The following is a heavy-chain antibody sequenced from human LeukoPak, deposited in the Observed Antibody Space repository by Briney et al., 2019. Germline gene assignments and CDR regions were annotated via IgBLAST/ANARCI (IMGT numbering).Heavy chain of an antibody. CDR1: GFTFSSYG. Sequence: GGSLRLSCAASGFTFSSYGMSWVRQAPGKGLEWVSAISGSGGSTYYADSVKGRFTISRDNSKNTLYLQMNSQRAEDTAVYYCAKDPGYYDSSGYYGYWGQGTLVTVSS. CDR3: AKDPGYYDSSGYYGY. D-gene: IGHD3-22*01. J-gene: IGHJ4*02. V-gene: IGHV3-23*01. CDR2: ISGSGGST.